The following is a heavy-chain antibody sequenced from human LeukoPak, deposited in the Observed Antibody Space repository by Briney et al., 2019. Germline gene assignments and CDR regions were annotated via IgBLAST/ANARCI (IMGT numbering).Heavy chain of an antibody. J-gene: IGHJ6*02. D-gene: IGHD3-10*01. CDR2: ISSSSNYI. Sequence: PGGSLRLSCAASGFTFSSYSMNWVRQAPGKGLEWVSSISSSSNYIYYADSVKGRFTISRDNAKNSLYLQMNSLRAEDTAVYYCAGPRGAGYYYYYGMDVWGQGTTVTVSS. V-gene: IGHV3-21*01. CDR3: AGPRGAGYYYYYGMDV. CDR1: GFTFSSYS.